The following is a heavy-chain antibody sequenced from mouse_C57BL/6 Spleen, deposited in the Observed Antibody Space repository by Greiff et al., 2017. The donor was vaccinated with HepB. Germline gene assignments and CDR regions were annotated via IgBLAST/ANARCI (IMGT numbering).Heavy chain of an antibody. CDR3: ARGGYSNYPAWFAY. CDR1: GYAFSSYW. V-gene: IGHV1-80*01. J-gene: IGHJ3*01. Sequence: QVQLQQSGAELVKPGASVKISCKASGYAFSSYWMNWVKQRPGKGLEWIGQIYPGDGDTNYNGKFKGKATLTADKSSSTAYMQLSSLTSEDSAVYFGARGGYSNYPAWFAYWGQGTLVTVSA. D-gene: IGHD2-5*01. CDR2: IYPGDGDT.